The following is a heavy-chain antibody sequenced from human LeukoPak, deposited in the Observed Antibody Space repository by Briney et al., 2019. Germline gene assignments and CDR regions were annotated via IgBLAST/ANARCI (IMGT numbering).Heavy chain of an antibody. CDR2: IYYSGST. CDR3: ARDTGDYMDV. Sequence: SETLSLTCTVSGGSISSYYWSWIRQPPGKGLEWIGYIYYSGSTNYNPSLKSRVTISVDTSKNQFSLKLSSVTAADTAVYYCARDTGDYMDVWGKGTTVTVSS. J-gene: IGHJ6*03. D-gene: IGHD3-10*01. CDR1: GGSISSYY. V-gene: IGHV4-59*01.